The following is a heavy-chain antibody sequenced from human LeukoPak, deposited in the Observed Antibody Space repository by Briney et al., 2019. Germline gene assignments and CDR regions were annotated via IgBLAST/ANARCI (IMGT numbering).Heavy chain of an antibody. D-gene: IGHD2-2*02. Sequence: GRSLRLSCAASGFTFSSYAMHWVRQAPSKGLEWVAVISYDGSNKYYADSVKGRFTISRDNSKNTLYLQMNSLRAEDTAVYYCARDSGGCSSTSCYRGDWFDPWGQGTLVTVSS. CDR3: ARDSGGCSSTSCYRGDWFDP. V-gene: IGHV3-30*04. CDR2: ISYDGSNK. CDR1: GFTFSSYA. J-gene: IGHJ5*02.